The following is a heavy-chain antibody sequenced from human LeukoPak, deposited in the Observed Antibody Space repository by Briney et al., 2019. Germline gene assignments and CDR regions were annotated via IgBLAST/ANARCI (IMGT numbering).Heavy chain of an antibody. Sequence: SETLSLTCTVSGGSISSYYWSWIRQPPGKGLEWIGYIYYSGSTNYNPSLKSRVTISVDTSKNQFSLKLSSVTAADTAVYYCARDGDGGYCSSTSCYGDYWGQGTLVTVSS. D-gene: IGHD2-2*01. V-gene: IGHV4-59*12. J-gene: IGHJ4*02. CDR3: ARDGDGGYCSSTSCYGDY. CDR2: IYYSGST. CDR1: GGSISSYY.